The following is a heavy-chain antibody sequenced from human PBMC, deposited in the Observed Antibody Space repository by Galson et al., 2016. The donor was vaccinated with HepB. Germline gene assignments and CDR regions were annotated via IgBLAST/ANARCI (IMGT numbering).Heavy chain of an antibody. V-gene: IGHV1-18*04. CDR3: ARDRIKVVPPVIDWFDP. CDR1: GYTFTSYG. CDR2: IATYNGDT. D-gene: IGHD2-2*01. Sequence: SVKVSCKASGYTFTSYGISWVRQAPGQGLEWMGWIATYNGDTNYAQKFLGRLTMTTDTSTTTACMELRSLRFDDTAVYYCARDRIKVVPPVIDWFDPWGQGTLSPSP. J-gene: IGHJ5*02.